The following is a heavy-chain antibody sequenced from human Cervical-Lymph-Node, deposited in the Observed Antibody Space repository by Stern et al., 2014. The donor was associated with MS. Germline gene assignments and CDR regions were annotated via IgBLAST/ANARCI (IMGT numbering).Heavy chain of an antibody. J-gene: IGHJ4*02. CDR3: ARGIFSGSPVVD. V-gene: IGHV1-18*01. CDR2: ISTYNGDT. D-gene: IGHD1-26*01. Sequence: QVQLVQSGAEVKKPGASVTVSCRASGYTFTNYGIRWVRQAPGQGLEWMGWISTYNGDTNYAQKFQGRVTMTTDTSTSTAYMELRSLRSADTAVYYCARGIFSGSPVVDWGQGTLVTVSS. CDR1: GYTFTNYG.